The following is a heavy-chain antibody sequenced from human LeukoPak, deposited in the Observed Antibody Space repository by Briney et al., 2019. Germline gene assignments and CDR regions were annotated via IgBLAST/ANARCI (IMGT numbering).Heavy chain of an antibody. Sequence: SETLSLTCTVSGGSISSSSYYWGWIRQPPGKGLEWIGSIYYSGSTYYNPSLKSRVTISVDTSKNQFSLKLSSVTAADTAVYYCARYGITGTNVDYWGQGTLVTVSS. CDR3: ARYGITGTNVDY. CDR2: IYYSGST. V-gene: IGHV4-39*07. D-gene: IGHD1-20*01. CDR1: GGSISSSSYY. J-gene: IGHJ4*02.